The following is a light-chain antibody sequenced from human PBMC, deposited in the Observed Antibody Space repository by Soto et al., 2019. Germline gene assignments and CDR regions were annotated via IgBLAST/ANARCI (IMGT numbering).Light chain of an antibody. J-gene: IGKJ1*01. CDR1: QSVGSSF. V-gene: IGKV3-20*01. CDR3: QQYGNSPRT. Sequence: IVLTKSPGTLSLSPGERATLSCRASQSVGSSFLAWYQQKPGQAPRLLIYGASNRATGIPDRFSGSGSGTDFTLTVIRLEPEDFAVYYCQQYGNSPRTFGQGTKVDIK. CDR2: GAS.